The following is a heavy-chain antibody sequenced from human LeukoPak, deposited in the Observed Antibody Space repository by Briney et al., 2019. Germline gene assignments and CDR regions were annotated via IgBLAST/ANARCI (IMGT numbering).Heavy chain of an antibody. V-gene: IGHV4-30-4*01. J-gene: IGHJ6*02. CDR3: ARVRIYYYDSSGTWTRLPVGMDV. D-gene: IGHD3-22*01. CDR2: IYYSGST. Sequence: SETLSLTCTVSGGSISSGDYYWSWIRQPPGKGLEWIGYIYYSGSTYYNPSLKSRVTISVDTSKNQFSLKLSSVTAADTAVYYCARVRIYYYDSSGTWTRLPVGMDVWGQGTTVTVSS. CDR1: GGSISSGDYY.